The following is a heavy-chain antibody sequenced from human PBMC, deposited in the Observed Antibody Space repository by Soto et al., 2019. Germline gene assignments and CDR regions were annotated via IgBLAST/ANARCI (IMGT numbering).Heavy chain of an antibody. Sequence: SVKVSCKASGGTFSSYAISWVRQAPGQGLEWMGGIIPIFGTANYAQKFQGSVTITADKSTSTAYMELSSLRSEDTAVYCCARDKTPLYYYYYGMDVWGQGTTVTVSS. J-gene: IGHJ6*02. CDR2: IIPIFGTA. V-gene: IGHV1-69*06. CDR1: GGTFSSYA. CDR3: ARDKTPLYYYYYGMDV.